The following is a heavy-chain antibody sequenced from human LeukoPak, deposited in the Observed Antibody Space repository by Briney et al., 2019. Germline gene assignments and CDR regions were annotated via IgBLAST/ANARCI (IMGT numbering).Heavy chain of an antibody. V-gene: IGHV4-59*12. Sequence: SETLSLTCTVSGGSISSYYWSWIRQPPGKGLEWIGYIYYSGSTNYNPSLKSRVTISVDTSKNQFSLKLSSVTAADTAVYYCARGLTGTTYYYYGMDVWGQGTTVTVSS. CDR1: GGSISSYY. J-gene: IGHJ6*02. D-gene: IGHD1-7*01. CDR3: ARGLTGTTYYYYGMDV. CDR2: IYYSGST.